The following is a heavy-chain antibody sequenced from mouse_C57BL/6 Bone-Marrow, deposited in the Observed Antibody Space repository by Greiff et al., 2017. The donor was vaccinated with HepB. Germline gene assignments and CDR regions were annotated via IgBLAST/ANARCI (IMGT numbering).Heavy chain of an antibody. D-gene: IGHD1-1*01. Sequence: DVMLVESGGDLVKPGGSLKLSCAASGFTFSSYGMSWVRQTPDKRLEWVATISSGGSYTYYPDSVKGRFTISRDNAKNTLYLQMSSLKSEDTAMYYCARMGIYYYGFDYWGQGTTLTVSS. CDR2: ISSGGSYT. V-gene: IGHV5-6*02. CDR3: ARMGIYYYGFDY. CDR1: GFTFSSYG. J-gene: IGHJ2*01.